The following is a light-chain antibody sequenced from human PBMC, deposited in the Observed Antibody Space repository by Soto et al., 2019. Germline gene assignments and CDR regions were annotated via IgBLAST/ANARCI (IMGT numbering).Light chain of an antibody. V-gene: IGKV3-11*01. J-gene: IGKJ1*01. CDR2: DAS. CDR3: QQRTNWPPVWT. Sequence: ELVLTQSPATLSLSPGERATLSCRASQGVSNYLAWFQQKPGQAPRLLIYDASTRAPGIPARFSGSGSGTDFTLTISSLEPEDFAVYYCQQRTNWPPVWTFVQGTKVEIK. CDR1: QGVSNY.